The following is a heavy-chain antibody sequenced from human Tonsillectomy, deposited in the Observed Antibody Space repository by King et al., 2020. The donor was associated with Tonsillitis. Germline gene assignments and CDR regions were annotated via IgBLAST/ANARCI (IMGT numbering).Heavy chain of an antibody. CDR1: GYTFTSYA. CDR3: PGGEDNSSWYGPYYYYGMDV. D-gene: IGHD6-13*01. Sequence: VQLVESGSELKKPGASVKVSCKASGYTFTSYAMNWVRQAPGQGLEWMGWINTNTGNPTYAQGFTGRFVFSLDTSVITAYLQISSLKAEDTAVDYCPGGEDNSSWYGPYYYYGMDVWGEGSKVTVSS. CDR2: INTNTGNP. V-gene: IGHV7-4-1*02. J-gene: IGHJ6*04.